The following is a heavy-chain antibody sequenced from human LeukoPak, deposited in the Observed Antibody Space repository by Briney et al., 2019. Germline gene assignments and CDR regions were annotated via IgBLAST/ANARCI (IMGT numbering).Heavy chain of an antibody. D-gene: IGHD2-15*01. CDR2: IYSGGST. J-gene: IGHJ4*02. Sequence: GGSLRLSCAASGFTVSSNYMSWVRQAPGKGLEWVSVIYSGGSTYYADSVKGRFTISRDNSKNTLYLQMNSLRAEDTAVYYCAKDGHIVVVVAATWGYFDYWGQGTLVTVSS. CDR1: GFTVSSNY. CDR3: AKDGHIVVVVAATWGYFDY. V-gene: IGHV3-53*01.